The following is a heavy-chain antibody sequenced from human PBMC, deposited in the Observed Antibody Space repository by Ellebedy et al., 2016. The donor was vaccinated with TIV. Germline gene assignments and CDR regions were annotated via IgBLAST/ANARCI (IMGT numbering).Heavy chain of an antibody. CDR1: GFTFSSYA. CDR3: AIFDYYHH. CDR2: ISGSAITT. Sequence: GESLKISCAASGFTFSSYAMSWVRQAPGKGPEWFSAISGSAITTYYADSVKGRFTISRDNSKNTLYLQLNSLRAEDTAVYYCAIFDYYHHWGQGTLVTVSS. J-gene: IGHJ1*01. V-gene: IGHV3-23*01.